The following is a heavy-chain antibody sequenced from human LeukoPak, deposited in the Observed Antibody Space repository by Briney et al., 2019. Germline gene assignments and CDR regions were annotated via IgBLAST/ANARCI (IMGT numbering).Heavy chain of an antibody. Sequence: KPGGSLRLSCAASGFTFSSYSMNWVRQAPGKGLEWVSSISSSSSYIYYADSVKGRFTISRDNAKNSLYLQMNSLRAEDTAVYYCAREWSPSSGSTGYWGQGTLVTVSS. CDR2: ISSSSSYI. CDR1: GFTFSSYS. D-gene: IGHD1-26*01. V-gene: IGHV3-21*01. CDR3: AREWSPSSGSTGY. J-gene: IGHJ4*02.